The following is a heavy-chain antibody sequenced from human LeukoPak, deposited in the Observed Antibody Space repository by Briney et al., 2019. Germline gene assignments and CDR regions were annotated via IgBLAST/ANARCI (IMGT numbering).Heavy chain of an antibody. CDR3: ARGPFPASYAFDI. J-gene: IGHJ3*02. CDR2: INHSGST. V-gene: IGHV4-34*01. CDR1: GGSFSGYY. Sequence: SETLSLTGAVYGGSFSGYYWSWIRQPPGEGLEWIGEINHSGSTNYNPSLKSRVTISVDTSKNQFSLKLSSVTAADTAVYYCARGPFPASYAFDIWGQGTMVTVSS.